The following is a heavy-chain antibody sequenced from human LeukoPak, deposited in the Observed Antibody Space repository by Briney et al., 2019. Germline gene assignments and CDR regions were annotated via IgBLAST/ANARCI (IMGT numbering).Heavy chain of an antibody. CDR2: INNDGTYT. D-gene: IGHD5-12*01. CDR3: ARGGFSHGFDV. V-gene: IGHV3-74*01. CDR1: GFTFRSFW. Sequence: PGGSLRLSCAASGFTFRSFWAHWVRQAPGKGRVGVGRINNDGTYTIYADSVKGRFTVSRDNAKNTLYLQMNSLRVEDTAVYFCARGGFSHGFDVWGQGTVVTVSS. J-gene: IGHJ3*01.